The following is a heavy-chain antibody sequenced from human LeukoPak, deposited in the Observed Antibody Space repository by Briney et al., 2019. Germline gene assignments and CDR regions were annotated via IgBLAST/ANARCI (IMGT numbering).Heavy chain of an antibody. D-gene: IGHD1-1*01. CDR2: IYPGDSDT. J-gene: IGHJ4*02. CDR3: ARHSQKYIGNDLFDS. Sequence: GESLKISCKGSGYSFTTYWIGWVRQMPGKGLEWMGIIYPGDSDTRYSPSFQGQVTISADKSINTAYLQWSSLKASETAMYYCARHSQKYIGNDLFDSWGQGTLVTVSS. CDR1: GYSFTTYW. V-gene: IGHV5-51*01.